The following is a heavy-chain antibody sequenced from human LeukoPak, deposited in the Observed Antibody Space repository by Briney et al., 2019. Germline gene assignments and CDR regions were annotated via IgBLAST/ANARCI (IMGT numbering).Heavy chain of an antibody. CDR1: GFTFSTYS. D-gene: IGHD3-16*01. CDR2: ISSSSTYI. Sequence: GGSLRLSCAASGFTFSTYSMNWVRQAPGKGLEWVSSISSSSTYIYYADSVKGRFTVSRDYSKNTLFLQMSSLRPDDTAVYSCVRLSDGGFDYWGQGTLVTVSS. J-gene: IGHJ4*02. CDR3: VRLSDGGFDY. V-gene: IGHV3-21*01.